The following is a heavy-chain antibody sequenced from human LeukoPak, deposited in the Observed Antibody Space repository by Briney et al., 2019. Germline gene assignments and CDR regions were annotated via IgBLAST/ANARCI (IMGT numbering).Heavy chain of an antibody. J-gene: IGHJ4*02. Sequence: ASVKVSCKASGYTFTGSYMHWVRQAPGQGLEWMGWINPNGGGTNYAQKFQGRVTMTRDTSISTAYMELSRLTSDDTAVYHCARDGELAYWGPGTLVTVSA. D-gene: IGHD1-26*01. CDR3: ARDGELAY. V-gene: IGHV1-2*02. CDR1: GYTFTGSY. CDR2: INPNGGGT.